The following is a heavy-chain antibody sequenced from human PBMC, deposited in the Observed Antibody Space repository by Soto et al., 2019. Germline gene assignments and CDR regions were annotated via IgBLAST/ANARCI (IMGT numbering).Heavy chain of an antibody. D-gene: IGHD6-6*01. CDR2: INPNSGGT. V-gene: IGHV1-2*04. J-gene: IGHJ6*02. CDR1: GYTFTGYY. CDR3: ARDQGSSSKNYYYGMDV. Sequence: ASVKVSCKASGYTFTGYYMHWVRQAPGQGLEWMGWINPNSGGTNYAQKFQGWVTMTRDTSISTAYMELSRLRSDDTAVYYCARDQGSSSKNYYYGMDVWGQGTTVTVSS.